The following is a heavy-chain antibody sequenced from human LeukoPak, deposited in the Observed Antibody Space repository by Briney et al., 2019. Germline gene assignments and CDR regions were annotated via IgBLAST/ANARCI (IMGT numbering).Heavy chain of an antibody. CDR1: GGSISSGAYY. CDR2: IYYSGST. J-gene: IGHJ5*02. Sequence: SQTLSLTCTVSGGSISSGAYYWDWIRQHPGKGLEWIGYIYYSGSTYYNPSLKSRVTMSVDTSKNQFSLKLSSVTAADTAVYYCAREVIEDWFDPWGQGTLVTVSS. CDR3: AREVIEDWFDP. V-gene: IGHV4-31*03. D-gene: IGHD2/OR15-2a*01.